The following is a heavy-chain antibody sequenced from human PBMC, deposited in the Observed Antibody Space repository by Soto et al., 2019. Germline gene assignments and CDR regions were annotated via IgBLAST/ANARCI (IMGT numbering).Heavy chain of an antibody. CDR1: GGSISSSSYY. CDR3: ARQGQLVRGFDY. D-gene: IGHD6-13*01. CDR2: IYYSGST. J-gene: IGHJ4*02. V-gene: IGHV4-39*01. Sequence: PSETLSLTCTVSGGSISSSSYYWGRIPQPPGKGLEWIGSIYYSGSTYYNPSLKSRVTISVDTSKNQFSLKLSSVTAADTAVYYCARQGQLVRGFDYWGQGTLVTVSS.